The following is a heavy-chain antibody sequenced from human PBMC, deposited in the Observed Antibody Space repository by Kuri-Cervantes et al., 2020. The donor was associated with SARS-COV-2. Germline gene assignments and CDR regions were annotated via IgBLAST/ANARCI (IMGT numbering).Heavy chain of an antibody. V-gene: IGHV1-24*01. Sequence: ASVKVSCKASGYIFTSYYLHWVRQAPGKGLEWMGGFYPEDGETNYAQKLQGRVTMTKDTSTDTAYMELSSLRSKDTAVYYCATSSVANYEYWGSYSSGWFDPWGQGTLVTVSS. CDR2: FYPEDGET. J-gene: IGHJ5*02. CDR3: ATSSVANYEYWGSYSSGWFDP. CDR1: GYIFTSYY. D-gene: IGHD3-3*01.